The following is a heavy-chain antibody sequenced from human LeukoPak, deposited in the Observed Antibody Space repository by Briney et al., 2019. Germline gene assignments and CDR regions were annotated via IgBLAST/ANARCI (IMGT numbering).Heavy chain of an antibody. J-gene: IGHJ4*02. D-gene: IGHD7-27*01. Sequence: GGSLRLSCAASGFIFSSNSMSWVRPAPGKGLEWVSSISSSSSYIHYADSVKGRFTVSRDNAKNSLYLQMNSLRADDTAVYYCARDVTGGNLDYWGQGTLVTVSS. CDR3: ARDVTGGNLDY. CDR1: GFIFSSNS. V-gene: IGHV3-21*01. CDR2: ISSSSSYI.